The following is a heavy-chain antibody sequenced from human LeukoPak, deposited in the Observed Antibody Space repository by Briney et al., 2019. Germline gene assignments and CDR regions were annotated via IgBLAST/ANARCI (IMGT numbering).Heavy chain of an antibody. D-gene: IGHD5-12*01. CDR2: IRYDGSYK. CDR1: GFTFSSYG. CDR3: AKGRESPTI. J-gene: IGHJ4*02. V-gene: IGHV3-30*02. Sequence: PGGSLRLSCAASGFTFSSYGMHWVRQAPGKGLEWVSFIRYDGSYKYYADSVKGRFTISRDNSKNTLHLQMNSLRAEDTAVYYCAKGRESPTIRGQGTLVTVSS.